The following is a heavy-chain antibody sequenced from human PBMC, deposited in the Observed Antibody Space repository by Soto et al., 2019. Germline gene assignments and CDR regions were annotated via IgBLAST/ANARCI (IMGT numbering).Heavy chain of an antibody. CDR2: FDPEDGET. J-gene: IGHJ6*02. V-gene: IGHV1-24*01. Sequence: SVKVSCKVSGYTLTELSMHWVLQAPGKGLEWMGGFDPEDGETIYAQKFQGRVTMTEDTSTDTAYMELSSLRSEDTAVYYCATGGCTNGVGYGHYYYYYGMGVWGQGTTVSVSS. CDR1: GYTLTELS. CDR3: ATGGCTNGVGYGHYYYYYGMGV. D-gene: IGHD2-8*01.